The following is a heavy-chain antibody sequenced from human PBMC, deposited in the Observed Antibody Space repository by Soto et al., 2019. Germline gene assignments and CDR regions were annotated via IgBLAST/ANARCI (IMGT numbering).Heavy chain of an antibody. V-gene: IGHV1-46*01. CDR2: INPSGGST. CDR1: GYTFTSYY. J-gene: IGHJ6*02. D-gene: IGHD2-15*01. CDR3: ARDLMLMGYCSGGSCGRTSYYYGMDV. Sequence: GASVKVSCKASGYTFTSYYMHWVRQAPGQGLEWMGIINPSGGSTSYAQKFQGRVTMTRDTSTSTVYMELSSLRSEDTAVYYCARDLMLMGYCSGGSCGRTSYYYGMDVWGQGTTVTVSS.